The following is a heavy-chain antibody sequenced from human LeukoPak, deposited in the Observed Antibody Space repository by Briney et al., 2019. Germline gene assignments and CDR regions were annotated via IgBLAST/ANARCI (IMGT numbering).Heavy chain of an antibody. D-gene: IGHD1-1*01. V-gene: IGHV3-21*04. CDR1: GFTFSSYS. J-gene: IGHJ4*02. Sequence: GGSLRLSCAASGFTFSSYSMNWVRQAPGKGLEWVSSISSSSIYIYYADSLKGRFTISRDNSKNTLYLQMDSLTADDTAIYYCGKATGTLGNWGQGTLVTVSS. CDR3: GKATGTLGN. CDR2: ISSSSIYI.